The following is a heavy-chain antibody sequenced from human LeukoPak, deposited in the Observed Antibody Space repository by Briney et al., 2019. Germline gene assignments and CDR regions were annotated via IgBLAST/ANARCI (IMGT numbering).Heavy chain of an antibody. J-gene: IGHJ4*02. CDR3: ARDPMVRGVTKSRPSDY. CDR2: IKQDGSEK. CDR1: GFTFSSYW. Sequence: GGSLRLSCAASGFTFSSYWMSWVRQAPGKGLEWVANIKQDGSEKYYVDSVKGRFTISRDNAKNSLYLQANSLRAEDTAVYYCARDPMVRGVTKSRPSDYWGQGTLVTVSS. D-gene: IGHD3-10*01. V-gene: IGHV3-7*01.